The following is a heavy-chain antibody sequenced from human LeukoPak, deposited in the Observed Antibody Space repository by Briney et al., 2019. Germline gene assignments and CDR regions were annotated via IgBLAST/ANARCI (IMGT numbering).Heavy chain of an antibody. D-gene: IGHD5-18*01. CDR2: IYSGGST. CDR3: ARVGYSYGHWYFDL. J-gene: IGHJ2*01. CDR1: GFTVSRNY. Sequence: GGSLRLSCVASGFTVSRNYMSWVRQAPGKGLEWVSVIYSGGSTYYADSVKGRFTISRDSSKNTLYLQMDSLRAGDTAVHYCARVGYSYGHWYFDLWGRGTLVTVSS. V-gene: IGHV3-53*01.